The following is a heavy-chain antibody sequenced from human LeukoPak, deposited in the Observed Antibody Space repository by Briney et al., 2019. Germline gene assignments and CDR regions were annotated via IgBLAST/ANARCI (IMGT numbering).Heavy chain of an antibody. J-gene: IGHJ3*01. D-gene: IGHD4-17*01. Sequence: SETLSLTCTVSGGSISSSTYYWGWIRQPPGKGLEGIGRIYYSGSTYNNPSLKSRVTIFVDTSKNQFSLKLSSVTATDTAVYYCARTYGDYDDAFDVWGQGTMVTVSS. CDR3: ARTYGDYDDAFDV. CDR2: IYYSGST. V-gene: IGHV4-39*01. CDR1: GGSISSSTYY.